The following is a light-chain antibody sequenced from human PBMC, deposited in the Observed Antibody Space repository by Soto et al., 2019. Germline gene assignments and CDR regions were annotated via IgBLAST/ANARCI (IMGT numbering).Light chain of an antibody. Sequence: QSVLTQPPSVSGAPGQRVTISCTGSSSNIGAGYDVHWYQQLPGTAPKLLTYGNSNRPSGVPHRFTGSKSGTSSSLAITGLQAQEETDYYSQSYDSSLSGFVVFGGGTKLTV. V-gene: IGLV1-40*01. J-gene: IGLJ2*01. CDR2: GNS. CDR1: SSNIGAGYD. CDR3: QSYDSSLSGFVV.